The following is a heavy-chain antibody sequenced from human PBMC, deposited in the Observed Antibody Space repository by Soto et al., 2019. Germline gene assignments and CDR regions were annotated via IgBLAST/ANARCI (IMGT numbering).Heavy chain of an antibody. D-gene: IGHD2-15*01. Sequence: LSLSCAASGFTFSDYYMSWIRQAPGKGLEWVSYISSSSSYTNYADSVKGRFTIPRDNAKNMLYLQMNSLRAEDTALYYCVTGWSEYWGRGTLVTVSS. V-gene: IGHV3-11*06. CDR1: GFTFSDYY. J-gene: IGHJ4*02. CDR3: VTGWSEY. CDR2: ISSSSSYT.